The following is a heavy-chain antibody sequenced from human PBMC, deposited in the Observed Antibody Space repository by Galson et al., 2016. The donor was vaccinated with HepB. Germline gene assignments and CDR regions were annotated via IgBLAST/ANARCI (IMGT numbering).Heavy chain of an antibody. CDR2: IWYDGTNE. V-gene: IGHV3-33*06. J-gene: IGHJ4*02. D-gene: IGHD6-19*01. CDR1: GFTFSSSG. Sequence: SLRLSCAASGFTFSSSGIHWVRQAPGKGLEWVALIWYDGTNEYYADSVKGRFTISRDNFKNTLYLQMNSLKAEDTAVYYCAKGVAGKGFDYWGQGTLVTVSS. CDR3: AKGVAGKGFDY.